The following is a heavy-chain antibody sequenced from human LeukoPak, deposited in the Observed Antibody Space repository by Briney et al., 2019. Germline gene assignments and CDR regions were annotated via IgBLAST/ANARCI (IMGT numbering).Heavy chain of an antibody. CDR2: IKQDGSEK. D-gene: IGHD2-2*01. CDR3: AHGSMYQLDY. Sequence: GGSLRLSCAASGFTFSNYWMSWVRQAPGKGLEWVANIKQDGSEKYYVDSVKGRFTISRDNAKNSLFLQMNSLRAEDTAVYYCAHGSMYQLDYWGQGTLVTVSS. J-gene: IGHJ4*02. V-gene: IGHV3-7*01. CDR1: GFTFSNYW.